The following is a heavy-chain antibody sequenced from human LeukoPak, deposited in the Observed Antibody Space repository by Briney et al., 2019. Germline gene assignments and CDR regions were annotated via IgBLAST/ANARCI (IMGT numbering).Heavy chain of an antibody. D-gene: IGHD1-26*01. CDR2: ISWNSGSI. CDR3: AKDLKWEFYYFDY. CDR1: GFTFDDYA. V-gene: IGHV3-9*01. Sequence: GGSLRLSCAASGFTFDDYAMHWVRHAPGKGLEWVSGISWNSGSIGYADSVKGRFTISRDNAKNSLYLQMNSLRAEDTALYYCAKDLKWEFYYFDYWGQGTLVTVSS. J-gene: IGHJ4*02.